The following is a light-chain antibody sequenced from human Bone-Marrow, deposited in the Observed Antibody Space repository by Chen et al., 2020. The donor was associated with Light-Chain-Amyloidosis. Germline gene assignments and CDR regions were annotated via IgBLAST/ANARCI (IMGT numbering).Light chain of an antibody. Sequence: SYALTQPPSVSVSPGQTARITCSGDDLPTKYAYWYQQKPGQAPVLVIHRDTERPSGISERFSGSSSWTTATLTISGVQAEDEADYHCQSADSSGTYEVIFGGGTKLTVL. V-gene: IGLV3-25*03. J-gene: IGLJ2*01. CDR1: DLPTKY. CDR3: QSADSSGTYEVI. CDR2: RDT.